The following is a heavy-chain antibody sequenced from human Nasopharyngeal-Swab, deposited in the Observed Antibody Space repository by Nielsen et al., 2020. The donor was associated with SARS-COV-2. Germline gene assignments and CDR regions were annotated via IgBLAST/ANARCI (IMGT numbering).Heavy chain of an antibody. CDR1: GYTFTSNW. D-gene: IGHD4-23*01. J-gene: IGHJ4*02. Sequence: KVSCKGSGYTFTSNWIGWVRQMPGKGLEWMGIIYPGDSDTRYSPSFQGQVTISADKSTSTAYLQWSTLKASDTAMYYCARREGDYGGGEYWGQGTLVIVSS. CDR2: IYPGDSDT. V-gene: IGHV5-51*01. CDR3: ARREGDYGGGEY.